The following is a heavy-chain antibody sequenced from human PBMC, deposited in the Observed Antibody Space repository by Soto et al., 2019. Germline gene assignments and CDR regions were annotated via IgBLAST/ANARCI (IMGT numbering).Heavy chain of an antibody. V-gene: IGHV1-18*01. D-gene: IGHD2-2*01. CDR2: ISAYNGNT. CDR1: GYTFTSYG. CDR3: ARDVGYCSSTSCSSGWFDP. Sequence: ASVKVSCKASGYTFTSYGISWVRQAPGQGLEWMGWISAYNGNTNYAQKLQGRVTMTTDTSTSTAYMELRSLRSDDTAVYYCARDVGYCSSTSCSSGWFDPWGKGTLVTVSS. J-gene: IGHJ5*02.